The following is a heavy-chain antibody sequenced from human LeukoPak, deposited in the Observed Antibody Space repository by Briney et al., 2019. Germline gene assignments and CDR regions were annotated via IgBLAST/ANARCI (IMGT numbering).Heavy chain of an antibody. CDR1: GYTFTGYY. V-gene: IGHV1-2*02. CDR3: ARDLDSSTSCRTLFVYWLFDP. D-gene: IGHD2-2*01. J-gene: IGHJ5*02. CDR2: INPNSGGT. Sequence: ASVKVSCKASGYTFTGYYMHWVRQAPGQGLEWMGWINPNSGGTNYAQKFQGRVTMTRDTSISTAYMELSRLRSDDTAVYYCARDLDSSTSCRTLFVYWLFDPWGQGTLVTVSS.